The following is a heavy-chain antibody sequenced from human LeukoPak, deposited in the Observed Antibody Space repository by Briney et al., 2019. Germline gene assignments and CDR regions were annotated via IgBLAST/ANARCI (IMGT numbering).Heavy chain of an antibody. CDR2: INADEDRA. CDR3: ARSSGYGYDY. J-gene: IGHJ4*02. D-gene: IGHD5-18*01. Sequence: GGSLRLSCAASGFTFSDYWMHWVRQATGKGLVWVSHINADEDRAAYADSVKGRFTISRDNARNTLYLQMNSLRAEDTAVYYCARSSGYGYDYWGQGTLVTVSS. V-gene: IGHV3-74*01. CDR1: GFTFSDYW.